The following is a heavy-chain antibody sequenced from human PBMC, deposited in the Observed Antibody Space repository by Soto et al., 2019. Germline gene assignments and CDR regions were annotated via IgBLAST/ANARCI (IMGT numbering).Heavy chain of an antibody. J-gene: IGHJ4*02. V-gene: IGHV4-39*01. CDR2: IYYSGST. CDR1: GGSISSSSYY. CDR3: TRPGNYGSGSYLYYLDY. Sequence: QLQLQESGPGLVKPSETLSLTCTVSGGSISSSSYYWGWIRQPPGKGVEWIGSIYYSGSTYYIPSLKSRVTTSVDTSKNQSPRKLSSVTAADTAVYYCTRPGNYGSGSYLYYLDYWGQGTLVTVSS. D-gene: IGHD3-10*01.